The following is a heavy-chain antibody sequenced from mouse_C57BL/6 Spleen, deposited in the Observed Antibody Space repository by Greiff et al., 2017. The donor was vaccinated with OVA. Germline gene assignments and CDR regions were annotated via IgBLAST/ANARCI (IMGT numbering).Heavy chain of an antibody. CDR1: GFNIKDYY. CDR2: IDPEDGDT. D-gene: IGHD1-1*01. CDR3: TTRRYYGSNFDD. Sequence: VQLKQPGAELVRPGASVKLSCTASGFNIKDYYMHWVKQRPEQGLEWIGRIDPEDGDTEYAPKFQGKATMTADTSSNTAYLQLSSLTSEDTAVYYCTTRRYYGSNFDDWGQGTTLTVSS. J-gene: IGHJ2*01. V-gene: IGHV14-1*01.